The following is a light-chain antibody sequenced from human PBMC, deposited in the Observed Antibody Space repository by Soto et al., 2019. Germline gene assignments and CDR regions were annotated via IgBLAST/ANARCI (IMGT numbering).Light chain of an antibody. CDR3: RQYGTSPYT. CDR2: GAS. CDR1: QSVSNSY. Sequence: EIVLTQSPGTLSLSPGERVTLSCRASQSVSNSYLAWHQQKPGQAPRLLIYGASSRPTGIPDRFSGSGSGTDFTLTISRLEPEDSAVYYCRQYGTSPYTFGQGTKLEI. V-gene: IGKV3-20*01. J-gene: IGKJ2*01.